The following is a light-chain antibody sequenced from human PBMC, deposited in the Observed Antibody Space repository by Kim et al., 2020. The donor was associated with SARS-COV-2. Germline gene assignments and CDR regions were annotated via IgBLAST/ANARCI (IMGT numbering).Light chain of an antibody. J-gene: IGLJ3*02. V-gene: IGLV1-44*01. CDR1: SSNIGSNT. CDR3: TAWDDRLDGPV. Sequence: GQRVPISCSGNSSNIGSNTVNWYQQLPGTAPNLLIYSNDQRPSGVRDRFSGSKSGTSASLAISGLQSEDEADYYCTAWDDRLDGPVFGGGTRLTVL. CDR2: SND.